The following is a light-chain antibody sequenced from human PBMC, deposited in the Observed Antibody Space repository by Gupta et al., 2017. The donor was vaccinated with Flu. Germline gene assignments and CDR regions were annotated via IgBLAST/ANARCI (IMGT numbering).Light chain of an antibody. CDR3: QQYAVTPPT. CDR1: QSLLFNSSHMTF. Sequence: DVEMTQSPDTLPVSLGETATISCKSSQSLLFNSSHMTFLAWYQQKPGKPPKLLIYGASTRESGVPDRFSGSGSKTDFTLTISNLQAEDVAVYFCQQYAVTPPTFGGGTKVEIK. J-gene: IGKJ4*01. CDR2: GAS. V-gene: IGKV4-1*01.